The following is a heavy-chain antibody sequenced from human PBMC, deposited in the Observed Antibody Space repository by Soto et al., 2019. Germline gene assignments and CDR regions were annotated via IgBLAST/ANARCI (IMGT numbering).Heavy chain of an antibody. CDR1: GLSVTNAW. V-gene: IGHV3-15*01. J-gene: IGHJ4*02. CDR2: SKSKTHRGETI. CDR3: STAGLWYFWTASYFEH. Sequence: GGSLRLSCAASGLSVTNAWLRWFRQTPGKGLEWVGRSKSKTHRGETIQYAASVKGRFIISRDDSKDILYLEMNSLKTDDTGVYYCSTAGLWYFWTASYFEHWGQGTPVTVSS. D-gene: IGHD3-3*01.